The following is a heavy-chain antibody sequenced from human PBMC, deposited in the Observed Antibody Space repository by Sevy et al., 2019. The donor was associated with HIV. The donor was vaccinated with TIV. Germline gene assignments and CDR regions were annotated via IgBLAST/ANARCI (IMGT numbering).Heavy chain of an antibody. CDR3: ARVPLMKARPDNWFDP. D-gene: IGHD6-6*01. V-gene: IGHV3-7*03. Sequence: GGSLRLSCAASGFTFSTYWMSWVRQAPGKGLEWVANIKQDGSEKYYVDSVKGRFSISRDNAKNSLYLQMNSLRAEDTSVYYCARVPLMKARPDNWFDPWGQGTLVTVSS. CDR1: GFTFSTYW. J-gene: IGHJ5*02. CDR2: IKQDGSEK.